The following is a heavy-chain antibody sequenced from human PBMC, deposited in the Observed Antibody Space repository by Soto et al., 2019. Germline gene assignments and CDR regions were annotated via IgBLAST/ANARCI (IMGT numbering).Heavy chain of an antibody. CDR1: GFTFTSSA. CDR2: IVVGSGNT. J-gene: IGHJ6*02. D-gene: IGHD6-13*01. Sequence: SVKVSCKASGFTFTSSAVQWVRQARGQRPEWIGWIVVGSGNTNYAQKFQERVTITRDMSTTTAYMELSSLRSEDTAVYYCAAVAGTRYYNGMDVWGQGTTVTVSS. V-gene: IGHV1-58*01. CDR3: AAVAGTRYYNGMDV.